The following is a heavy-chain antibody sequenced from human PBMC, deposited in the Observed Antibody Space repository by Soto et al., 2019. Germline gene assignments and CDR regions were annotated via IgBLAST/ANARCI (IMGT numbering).Heavy chain of an antibody. CDR2: INPNSGGT. V-gene: IGHV1-2*02. CDR3: ARDGTNAFDI. D-gene: IGHD1-1*01. CDR1: GYTFTDYR. Sequence: QVQVVQSGAEVKKPGASVKVSCTASGYTFTDYRIHWVRQAPGQGLEWMGWINPNSGGTNYALKFQGGVTMTRDTSISTAYMELSRLRSDDTAVYYCARDGTNAFDIWGQGTMVNVAS. J-gene: IGHJ3*02.